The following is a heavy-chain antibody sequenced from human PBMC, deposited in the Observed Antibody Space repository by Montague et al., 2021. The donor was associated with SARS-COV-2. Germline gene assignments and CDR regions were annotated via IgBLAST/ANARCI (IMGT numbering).Heavy chain of an antibody. CDR1: GGSISSSSYH. J-gene: IGHJ4*02. V-gene: IGHV4-39*01. CDR2: NYYSASY. Sequence: SETRSLTCIVSGGSISSSSYHWGWIRQPPGQGLEWIGTNYYSASYYHNLSLKSRVTISVDTSKNQFSLKLSSVTAADTAVYYCAGLRYYSGNSGFQELVDYWGQGALVTVSS. CDR3: AGLRYYSGNSGFQELVDY. D-gene: IGHD4-23*01.